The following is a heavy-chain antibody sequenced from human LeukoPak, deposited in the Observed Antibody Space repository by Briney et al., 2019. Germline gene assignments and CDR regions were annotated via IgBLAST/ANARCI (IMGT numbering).Heavy chain of an antibody. D-gene: IGHD3-22*01. CDR2: INHSGST. CDR1: GGSFSGYY. Sequence: SETLSLTCAVYGGSFSGYYWSWIRQPPGKGLEWIGEINHSGSTNYNPSLKSRVTISVDTSKNQFSLKLSSVTAADTAVYYCARPSPYYYDSSGTNGGHDAFDIWGQGTMVTVSS. CDR3: ARPSPYYYDSSGTNGGHDAFDI. V-gene: IGHV4-34*01. J-gene: IGHJ3*02.